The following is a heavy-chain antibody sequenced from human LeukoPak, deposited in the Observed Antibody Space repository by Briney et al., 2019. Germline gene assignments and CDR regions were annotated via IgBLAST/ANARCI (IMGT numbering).Heavy chain of an antibody. V-gene: IGHV4-39*01. CDR3: ARGSGNWSTVVTGEVFDY. CDR1: GGSISGTDLY. Sequence: SETLSLTCTVSGGSISGTDLYWGWIRQLPGKGLEWIGNIHSTGNSFCNPSLKSRVTISVDTSKNQFSLKLSSVTAADTAVYYCARGSGNWSTVVTGEVFDYWGQGTLVTVSS. CDR2: IHSTGNS. D-gene: IGHD4-23*01. J-gene: IGHJ4*02.